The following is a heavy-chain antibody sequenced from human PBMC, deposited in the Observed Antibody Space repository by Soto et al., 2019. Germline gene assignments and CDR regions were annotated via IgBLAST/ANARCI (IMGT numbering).Heavy chain of an antibody. CDR3: ARDRSPYYFDY. Sequence: SETLSLTCTVSGGSISSGGYYWSWIRQHPGKGLEWIGYIYYSGRTYYNPSLKSRVTISVDTSKNQFSLKLSSVTAADTAVYYCARDRSPYYFDYWGQGTLVTVSS. V-gene: IGHV4-31*03. J-gene: IGHJ4*02. CDR1: GGSISSGGYY. CDR2: IYYSGRT.